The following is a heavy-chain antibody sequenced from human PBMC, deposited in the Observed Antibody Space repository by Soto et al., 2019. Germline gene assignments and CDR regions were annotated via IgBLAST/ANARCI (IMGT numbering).Heavy chain of an antibody. J-gene: IGHJ4*02. CDR3: ARFTGISKWTFDS. Sequence: QVQLVQSGAEVKKPGASVKVSCRASGYTFTSYGISWVRQAPGQGLEWMGWISAYNDKTTYAQKFQGRLTMTTDTCSYTAYMELRSLRYDDTAVYYCARFTGISKWTFDSWGQGHLVTVSS. V-gene: IGHV1-18*01. CDR2: ISAYNDKT. D-gene: IGHD1-26*01. CDR1: GYTFTSYG.